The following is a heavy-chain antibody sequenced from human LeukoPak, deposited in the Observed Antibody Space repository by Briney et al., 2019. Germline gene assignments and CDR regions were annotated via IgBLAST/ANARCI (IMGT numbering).Heavy chain of an antibody. Sequence: ASVKVSCKASGYTFTNYAMNWVRQAPGQGLEWMGWIHPSTGNPTYAQDFTGRFAFSLGTSVSTTYLQISSLKAEDTAVYYCARAYQRLGELSLPDYWGQGTLVTVSS. CDR2: IHPSTGNP. V-gene: IGHV7-4-1*02. CDR3: ARAYQRLGELSLPDY. J-gene: IGHJ4*02. D-gene: IGHD3-16*02. CDR1: GYTFTNYA.